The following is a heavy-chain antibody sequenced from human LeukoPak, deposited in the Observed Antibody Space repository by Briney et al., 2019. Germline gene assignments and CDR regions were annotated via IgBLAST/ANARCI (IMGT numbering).Heavy chain of an antibody. CDR3: ARRDNSGWNYFDY. V-gene: IGHV4-61*08. CDR1: GGSISSGDYY. J-gene: IGHJ4*02. D-gene: IGHD6-19*01. Sequence: PSETLSLTCTVSGGSISSGDYYWSWIRQPPGKGLEWIGYIYYTGSTNYNPSLQSRVTISVDTSKNQFSLKLSSVTAADTAVYYCARRDNSGWNYFDYWGQGTLLTVSS. CDR2: IYYTGST.